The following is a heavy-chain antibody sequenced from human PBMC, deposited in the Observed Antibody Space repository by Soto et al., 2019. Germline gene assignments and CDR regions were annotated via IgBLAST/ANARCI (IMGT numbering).Heavy chain of an antibody. V-gene: IGHV1-2*02. Sequence: YRRWVQQAHRQGLEWMGWINPNSGGTNYAQKFQGRVTMTRDTSISTACMELSRLRSDDTAVYYCARERSTVTTKANSGMDVWGNGTTVPGFS. D-gene: IGHD4-17*01. J-gene: IGHJ6*04. CDR3: ARERSTVTTKANSGMDV. CDR1: Y. CDR2: INPNSGGT.